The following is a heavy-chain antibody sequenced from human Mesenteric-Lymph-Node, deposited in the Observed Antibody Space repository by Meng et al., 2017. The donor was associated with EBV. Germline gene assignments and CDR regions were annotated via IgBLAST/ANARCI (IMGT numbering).Heavy chain of an antibody. J-gene: IGHJ4*02. Sequence: QGQLVQSGAEVKKPGASVKVSCKASGYTFTSYGISWVRQAPGKGLEWMGGLDLTDGERIYAQKFQGRVTMTEDTSTNTAYMELSSLTFEDAAVYYRATGDYGRDVFDYWGQGTLVTVSS. CDR3: ATGDYGRDVFDY. CDR1: GYTFTSYG. D-gene: IGHD3-16*01. V-gene: IGHV1-24*01. CDR2: LDLTDGER.